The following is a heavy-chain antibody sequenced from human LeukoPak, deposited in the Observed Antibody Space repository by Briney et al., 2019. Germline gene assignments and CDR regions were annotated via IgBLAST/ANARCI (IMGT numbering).Heavy chain of an antibody. Sequence: ASVKVSCKTSGDTFTGYYIHWVRQAPGQGLEWMGGIIPIFGTANYAQKFQGRVTITADESTSTAYMELSSLRSEDTAVYYCARDPFPELPGFDAGAWFDPWGQGTLVTVSS. J-gene: IGHJ5*02. CDR2: IIPIFGTA. D-gene: IGHD3-10*01. CDR1: GDTFTGYY. V-gene: IGHV1-69*13. CDR3: ARDPFPELPGFDAGAWFDP.